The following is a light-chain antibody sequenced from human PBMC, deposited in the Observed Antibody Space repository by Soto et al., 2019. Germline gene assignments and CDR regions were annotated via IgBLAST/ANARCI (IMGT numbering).Light chain of an antibody. CDR1: QSVSGY. J-gene: IGKJ4*01. V-gene: IGKV3-11*01. CDR3: QQRSNWPPSLT. Sequence: EIVLTQSPATLSLSPGERASLSCRASQSVSGYLAWYQQKPGQAPRLLIYDTSNRATGIPARFSGSGSGTDFTLTISSLEPEHSAVYYCQQRSNWPPSLTFGGGTRWIS. CDR2: DTS.